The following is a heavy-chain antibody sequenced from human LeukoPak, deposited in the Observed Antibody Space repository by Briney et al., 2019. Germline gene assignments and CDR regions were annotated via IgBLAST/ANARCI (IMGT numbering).Heavy chain of an antibody. Sequence: GGSPRLSCAASGFTFSSYEMNWVRQAPGKGLEWVSYISSSGSTIHYADSVKGRFTISRDNAKNSLYLQMNSLRAEDTAVYYCARDLIIAVAGGGFDYWGQGTLVTVSS. CDR1: GFTFSSYE. V-gene: IGHV3-48*03. CDR2: ISSSGSTI. D-gene: IGHD6-19*01. CDR3: ARDLIIAVAGGGFDY. J-gene: IGHJ4*02.